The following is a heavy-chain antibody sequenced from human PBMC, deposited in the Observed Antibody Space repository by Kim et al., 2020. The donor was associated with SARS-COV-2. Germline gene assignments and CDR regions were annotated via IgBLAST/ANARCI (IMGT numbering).Heavy chain of an antibody. Sequence: SETLSLTCTVSGDSIGSSGYYWSWVRHHPGKGLEWIGYIYYSGIAFYNPSLKSRISISVDTSRNLFSLNLTSMTAADTAIYFCARRNYHDSFFDYWGPGTLVTVSS. D-gene: IGHD1-7*01. CDR3: ARRNYHDSFFDY. CDR2: IYYSGIA. V-gene: IGHV4-31*03. CDR1: GDSIGSSGYY. J-gene: IGHJ4*02.